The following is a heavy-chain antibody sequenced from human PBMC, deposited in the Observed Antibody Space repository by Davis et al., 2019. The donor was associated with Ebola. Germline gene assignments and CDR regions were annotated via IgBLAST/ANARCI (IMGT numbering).Heavy chain of an antibody. Sequence: AASVKVSCKASGYTFIGYGISWVRQAPGQGLEWMGWISAYNGNTNYAQKLQGRVTMTTDTSTSTAYMELRSLRSDDTAVYYCSRSDGGPKDYWGQGTLVTVSS. J-gene: IGHJ4*02. CDR3: SRSDGGPKDY. D-gene: IGHD3-16*01. CDR1: GYTFIGYG. CDR2: ISAYNGNT. V-gene: IGHV1-18*01.